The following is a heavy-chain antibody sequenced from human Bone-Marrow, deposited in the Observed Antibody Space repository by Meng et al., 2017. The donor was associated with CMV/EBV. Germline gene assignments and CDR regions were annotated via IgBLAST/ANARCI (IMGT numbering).Heavy chain of an antibody. CDR1: GFSLSLYS. Sequence: GESLKISCAASGFSLSLYSMNWVRHAPGKGLEWVSSISARSTYIYYADSLQGRITISRDNAKNSLYLHIHSLRAEDTAVYFCARETSFSANDAFDDWGQGTMVTVSS. J-gene: IGHJ3*01. CDR3: ARETSFSANDAFDD. CDR2: ISARSTYI. V-gene: IGHV3-21*01.